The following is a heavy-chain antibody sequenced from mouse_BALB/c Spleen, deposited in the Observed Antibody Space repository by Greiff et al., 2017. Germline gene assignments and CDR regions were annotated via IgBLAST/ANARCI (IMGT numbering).Heavy chain of an antibody. CDR3: ARGGGNWYFDV. J-gene: IGHJ1*01. Sequence: EVMLVESGGGLVKPGGSLKLSCAASGFTFSSYAMSWVRQSPEKRLEWVAEISSGGSYTYYPDTVTGRFTISRDNAKNTLYLEMSSLRSEDTAMYYWARGGGNWYFDVWGAGTTVTVSS. CDR2: ISSGGSYT. CDR1: GFTFSSYA. V-gene: IGHV5-9-4*01.